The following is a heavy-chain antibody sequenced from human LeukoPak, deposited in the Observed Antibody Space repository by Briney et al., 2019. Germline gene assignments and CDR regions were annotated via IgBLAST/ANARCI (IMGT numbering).Heavy chain of an antibody. D-gene: IGHD4-11*01. CDR1: GGSFSGYY. Sequence: SETLSLTCAVYGGSFSGYYWSWIRQPPGKGLEWIGEINHSGSTNYNPSLKSRVTISVDTSKNQFSLKLSSVTAADTAVYYCAKSRLGTDTSTVHSFVYWGQGILVTVSS. J-gene: IGHJ4*02. CDR2: INHSGST. V-gene: IGHV4-34*01. CDR3: AKSRLGTDTSTVHSFVY.